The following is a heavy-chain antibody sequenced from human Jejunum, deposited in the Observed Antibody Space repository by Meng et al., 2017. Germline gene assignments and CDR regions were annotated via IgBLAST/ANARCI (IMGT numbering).Heavy chain of an antibody. D-gene: IGHD1-1*01. V-gene: IGHV1-2*04. CDR2: TNPDTGGT. J-gene: IGHJ4*02. CDR1: GYTFSDHY. CDR3: ARDAGSFLDYYFDS. Sequence: QVQLVQSGAAVKKSGASVKVSCKASGYTFSDHYIHWVRQAPGQGLEWMGWTNPDTGGTNYAQKFQGWVTMTRDTSISTAYMELRRLRSDDTAVYYCARDAGSFLDYYFDSWGQGTLVTVSS.